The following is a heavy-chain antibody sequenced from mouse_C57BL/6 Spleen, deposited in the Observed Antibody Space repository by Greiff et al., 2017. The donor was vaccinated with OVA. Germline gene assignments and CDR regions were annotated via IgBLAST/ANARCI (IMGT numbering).Heavy chain of an antibody. CDR2: ISDGGGYT. V-gene: IGHV5-4*01. J-gene: IGHJ4*01. CDR3: AREPADYDSSFAMDY. D-gene: IGHD1-1*01. Sequence: EVQLVESGGGLVKPGGSLKLSCAASGFPFSSYAMSWVRQTPEKRLEWVATISDGGGYTYYPDTVKGRVTISRDNAKNNLYLQMSHRKSEDTAMYYCAREPADYDSSFAMDYWGQGTSVTVSS. CDR1: GFPFSSYA.